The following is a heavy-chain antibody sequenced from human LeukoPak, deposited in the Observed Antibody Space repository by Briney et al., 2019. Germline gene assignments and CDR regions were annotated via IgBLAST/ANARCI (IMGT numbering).Heavy chain of an antibody. CDR3: ARDLGDYGDYGATGV. D-gene: IGHD4-17*01. Sequence: SVKVSCKASGGTFSSYAISWVRQAPGQGLEWMGRIIPIFGTANYAQKFQGRVTITTDESTSTAYMELSSLRSEDTAVYYCARDLGDYGDYGATGVWGQGTMVTVSS. CDR1: GGTFSSYA. J-gene: IGHJ3*01. CDR2: IIPIFGTA. V-gene: IGHV1-69*05.